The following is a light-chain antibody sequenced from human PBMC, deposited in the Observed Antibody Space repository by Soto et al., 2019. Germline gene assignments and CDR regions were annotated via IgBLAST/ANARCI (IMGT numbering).Light chain of an antibody. CDR3: DQFNNYPLT. J-gene: IGKJ4*01. Sequence: AIQLTQSPSSLSASVGDRVTITCRASQGISSALAWYHQKPGKAPKLPIYDPSSLESGIQTRFSGSGSGTDGTLTISKLPPEDFATYLCDQFNNYPLTSGGGTQVEIK. V-gene: IGKV1D-13*01. CDR1: QGISSA. CDR2: DPS.